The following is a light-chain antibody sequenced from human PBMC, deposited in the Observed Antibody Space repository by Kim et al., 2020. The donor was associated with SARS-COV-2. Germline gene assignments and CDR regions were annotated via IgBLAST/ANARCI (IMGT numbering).Light chain of an antibody. CDR2: YDD. Sequence: QPVLTQPPSVSEAPRQRVTISCSGSSSNIGNKAVYWYQHLPGKAPKLLIYYDDLLPSGVSDRFSGSKSGTSASLAISDLQSEDEAYYYCAAWDVSLNGWVFGGGTQLTVL. J-gene: IGLJ3*02. CDR1: SSNIGNKA. CDR3: AAWDVSLNGWV. V-gene: IGLV1-36*01.